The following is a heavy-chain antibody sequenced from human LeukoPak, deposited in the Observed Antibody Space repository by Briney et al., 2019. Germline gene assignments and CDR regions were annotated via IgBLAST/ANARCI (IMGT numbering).Heavy chain of an antibody. CDR1: GGSISSYY. D-gene: IGHD6-13*01. CDR2: IYYSGST. J-gene: IGHJ4*02. Sequence: PSETLSLTCTVSGGSISSYYWSWIRQPPGKGLEWIGYIYYSGSTNYNPSLRSRVTMSVDTSKNQFSLRLSSLTAADTAVYYCARGFRAAAGTGFDYWGQGTLVTVSS. V-gene: IGHV4-59*12. CDR3: ARGFRAAAGTGFDY.